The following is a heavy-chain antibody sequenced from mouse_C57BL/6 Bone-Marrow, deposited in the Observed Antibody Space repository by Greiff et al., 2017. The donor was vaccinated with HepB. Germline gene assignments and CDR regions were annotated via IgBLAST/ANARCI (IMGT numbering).Heavy chain of an antibody. CDR3: ERGRPTIETTKYFDV. CDR1: GFTFSSYA. Sequence: EVKLVESGGGLVKPGGSLKLSCAASGFTFSSYAMSWVRQTPEKRLEWVATISDGGSYTYYPDNVKGRFTISRDNAKNNLYLQMSHLMSEDTAMYYCERGRPTIETTKYFDVGGTGTTVTVSS. D-gene: IGHD2-5*01. V-gene: IGHV5-4*03. J-gene: IGHJ1*03. CDR2: ISDGGSYT.